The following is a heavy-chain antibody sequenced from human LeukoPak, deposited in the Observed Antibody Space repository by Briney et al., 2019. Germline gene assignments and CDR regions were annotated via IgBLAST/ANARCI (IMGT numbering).Heavy chain of an antibody. J-gene: IGHJ4*02. D-gene: IGHD3-22*01. CDR1: GFTFSSYG. Sequence: GGSLRLSCAASGFTFSSYGMHWVRQAPGKGLEWVAVAYDDADNKYSADSVKGRFTVSKDNSKKTLYLQMSSLRAEDTAVYFCATGGRYYYTDWGQGTLVTVSA. CDR2: AYDDADNK. CDR3: ATGGRYYYTD. V-gene: IGHV3-33*01.